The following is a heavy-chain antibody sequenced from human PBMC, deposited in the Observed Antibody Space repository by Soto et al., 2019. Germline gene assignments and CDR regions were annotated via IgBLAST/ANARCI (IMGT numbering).Heavy chain of an antibody. Sequence: QLQLQESGPGLVKPSETLSLTCTVSGGSINSTFYYWGWIRQPPGKGLEWIASIYYSGDTYYNPSLESRVTMSVDTSNNQFSLKLRSVTASDTAVYYCAPRQSPWDGFDIWGQGTMVTISS. CDR2: IYYSGDT. V-gene: IGHV4-39*01. CDR1: GGSINSTFYY. CDR3: APRQSPWDGFDI. J-gene: IGHJ3*02.